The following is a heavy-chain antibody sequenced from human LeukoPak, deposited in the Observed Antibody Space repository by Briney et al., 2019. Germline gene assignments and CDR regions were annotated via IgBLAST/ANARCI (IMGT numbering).Heavy chain of an antibody. CDR3: ARDKTFGYGQYYFDY. J-gene: IGHJ4*02. Sequence: SETLSLTCAVYGGSFSGYYWSWIRQPPGKGLEWIGEINHSGSTNYNPSLKSRVTISVDTSKNQFSLKPSSVTAADTAVCYCARDKTFGYGQYYFDYWGQGTLVTVSS. CDR1: GGSFSGYY. V-gene: IGHV4-34*01. CDR2: INHSGST. D-gene: IGHD5-18*01.